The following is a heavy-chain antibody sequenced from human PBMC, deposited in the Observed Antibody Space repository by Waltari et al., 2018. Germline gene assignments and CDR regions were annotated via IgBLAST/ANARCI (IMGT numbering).Heavy chain of an antibody. CDR2: VSAKGDYT. J-gene: IGHJ4*02. CDR3: ARYISRGRELIS. D-gene: IGHD1-7*01. V-gene: IGHV3-23*01. CDR1: GFIFGSYA. Sequence: EEQLLESGGGLVQPGGSLRLSCVTSGFIFGSYAMTWVRQAPGKGLEGVSGVSAKGDYTSYADSAKGRFTVSRDNSKNTLYLQMNSLRVEDTALYYCARYISRGRELISWGQGTLVTVSS.